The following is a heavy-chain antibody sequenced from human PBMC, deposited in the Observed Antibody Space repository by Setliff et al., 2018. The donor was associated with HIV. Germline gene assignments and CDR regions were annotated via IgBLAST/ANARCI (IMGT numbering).Heavy chain of an antibody. Sequence: PGESLKISCKGSGYSFSSYWIGWVRQMPGKGLEWMGIIYPGDSDTRYSPSFQGQVTISADKSISTAYLQCSSLKASDTAMYYCASLGGICSGGSCTALAYTMDVWGQGTTVTVSS. D-gene: IGHD2-15*01. CDR3: ASLGGICSGGSCTALAYTMDV. J-gene: IGHJ6*02. CDR2: IYPGDSDT. CDR1: GYSFSSYW. V-gene: IGHV5-51*01.